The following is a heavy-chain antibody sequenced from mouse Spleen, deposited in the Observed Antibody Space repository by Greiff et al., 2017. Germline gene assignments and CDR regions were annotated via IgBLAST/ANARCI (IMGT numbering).Heavy chain of an antibody. Sequence: EVQLVESGAELVRPGASVKLSCTASGFNIKDYYMHWVKQRPEQGLEWIGRIDPEDGDTEYAPKFQGKATMTADTSSNTSYLQLSSLTSEDTAVYYCTSYDYDGGAWFAYWGQGTLVTVSA. CDR1: GFNIKDYY. CDR2: IDPEDGDT. V-gene: IGHV14-1*01. CDR3: TSYDYDGGAWFAY. J-gene: IGHJ3*01. D-gene: IGHD2-4*01.